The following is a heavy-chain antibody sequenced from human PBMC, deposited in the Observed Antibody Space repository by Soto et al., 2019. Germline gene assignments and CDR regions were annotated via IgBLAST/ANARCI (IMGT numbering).Heavy chain of an antibody. CDR3: ARVGIVVVPANYGMDV. CDR1: GGTFTSYG. Sequence: ASVKVSCKASGGTFTSYGISWVRQAPGQGLEWMGWISAYNGNTNYAQKLQGRVTMTTDTSTSTAYMELRSLRSDDTAVYYCARVGIVVVPANYGMDVWGQGTTVTVSS. V-gene: IGHV1-18*04. D-gene: IGHD2-2*03. J-gene: IGHJ6*02. CDR2: ISAYNGNT.